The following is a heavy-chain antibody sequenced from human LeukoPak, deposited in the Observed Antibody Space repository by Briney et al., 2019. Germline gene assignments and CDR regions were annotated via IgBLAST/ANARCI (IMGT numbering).Heavy chain of an antibody. CDR2: IKQDGSEK. CDR1: GFTFNRYW. CDR3: AKMVDTSFPDAFDI. V-gene: IGHV3-7*03. D-gene: IGHD5-18*01. J-gene: IGHJ3*02. Sequence: GGSLRLSCAASGFTFNRYWMSWVRQAPGKGLEWVANIKQDGSEKYYVDSVKGRFTISRDNSKNTLYLQMNSLRAEDTAVYYCAKMVDTSFPDAFDIWGQGTMVTVSS.